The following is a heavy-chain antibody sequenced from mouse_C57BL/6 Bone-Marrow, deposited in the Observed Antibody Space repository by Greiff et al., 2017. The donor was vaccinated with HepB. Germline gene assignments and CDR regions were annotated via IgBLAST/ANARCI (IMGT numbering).Heavy chain of an antibody. CDR1: GFTFSDYY. Sequence: EVQLVESGGGLVQPGGSLKLSCAASGFTFSDYYMYWVRQTPEKRLEWVAYISNGGGSTYYPDTVKGRFTISRDNAKNTLYLQMSRLKSEDTAMYYCALGSYWGQGTTLTVSS. CDR2: ISNGGGST. J-gene: IGHJ2*01. CDR3: ALGSY. V-gene: IGHV5-12*01. D-gene: IGHD4-1*01.